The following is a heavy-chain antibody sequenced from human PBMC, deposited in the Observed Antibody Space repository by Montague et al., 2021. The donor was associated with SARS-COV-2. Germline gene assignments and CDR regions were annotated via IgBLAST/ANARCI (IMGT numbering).Heavy chain of an antibody. V-gene: IGHV4-59*08. CDR1: GCSISSSY. CDR3: ARSSGSYSTFDF. J-gene: IGHJ4*02. Sequence: SETLSLTCTVSGCSISSSYWTWIRQPPGKGLEWIGYIYYSGSTSYNPSLKSRVTMSVDTSKNQFSLKLSSVTAADTAVYYCARSSGSYSTFDFWGQGTLVTVSS. CDR2: IYYSGST. D-gene: IGHD3-10*01.